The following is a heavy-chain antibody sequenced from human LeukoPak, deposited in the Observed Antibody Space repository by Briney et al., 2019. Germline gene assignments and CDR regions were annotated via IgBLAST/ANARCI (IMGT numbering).Heavy chain of an antibody. CDR1: GYTFTSYG. J-gene: IGHJ4*02. V-gene: IGHV1-18*01. CDR2: ISAYNGNT. Sequence: VQVSCQASGYTFTSYGISWVRQAPGQGLEWMGWISAYNGNTNYAQKLQGRVTMTTDASTSTAYMELRSLRSDDTAVYYCAREGLEPRDFDYWGQGTLVTVSS. D-gene: IGHD1-14*01. CDR3: AREGLEPRDFDY.